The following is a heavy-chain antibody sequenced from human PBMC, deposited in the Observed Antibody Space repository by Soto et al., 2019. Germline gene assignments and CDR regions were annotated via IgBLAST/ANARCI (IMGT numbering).Heavy chain of an antibody. CDR2: IYNSGNT. V-gene: IGHV4-59*01. Sequence: SETLSLTCTVSGGSISSYYWSWIRQPPGKGLEWIAYIYNSGNTKNNPSLKSRVTISVDTSKNQISLKLSSATAADTAVYYCARYRDAGSGWYAYFDYWGQGTLVTVSS. CDR3: ARYRDAGSGWYAYFDY. CDR1: GGSISSYY. J-gene: IGHJ4*02. D-gene: IGHD6-19*01.